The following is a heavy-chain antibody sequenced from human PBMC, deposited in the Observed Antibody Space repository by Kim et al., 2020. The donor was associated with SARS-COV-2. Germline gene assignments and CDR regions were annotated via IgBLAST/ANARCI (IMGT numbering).Heavy chain of an antibody. CDR1: GYTFTSYY. D-gene: IGHD2-2*01. Sequence: ASVKVSCKASGYTFTSYYMHWVRQAPGQGLEWMGIINPSGCSTSYAQKFQGRVTMTRDTSTSTVYMELSSLRSEDTAVYYCARDRNNTSCYDDYYYGMDVWGQGTTVTVSS. V-gene: IGHV1-46*01. CDR2: INPSGCST. CDR3: ARDRNNTSCYDDYYYGMDV. J-gene: IGHJ6*02.